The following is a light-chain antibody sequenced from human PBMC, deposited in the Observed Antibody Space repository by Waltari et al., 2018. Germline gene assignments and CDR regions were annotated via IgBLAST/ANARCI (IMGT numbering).Light chain of an antibody. J-gene: IGLJ1*01. CDR3: SSYAGSYTLRL. Sequence: QSALNQPRSVSRSPGQSVTISSTGTSRAIGPYNYVSWYHQHPAKAPKLTLYDVTKRPSGVPDRFSGSKSGNTASLTISGLQAEDEADYYCSSYAGSYTLRLFGTGTKVTVL. CDR2: DVT. V-gene: IGLV2-11*01. CDR1: SRAIGPYNY.